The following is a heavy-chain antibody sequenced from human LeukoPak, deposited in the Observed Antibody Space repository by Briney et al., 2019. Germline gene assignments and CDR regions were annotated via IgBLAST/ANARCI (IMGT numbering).Heavy chain of an antibody. V-gene: IGHV4-59*01. J-gene: IGHJ6*02. Sequence: SETLSLTCTVSGGSISSYYWSWIRQPPGKGLEWIGYIYYSGSTNYNPSLKSRVTISVDTSKNQFSPKLGSVTAADTAVYYCAREGPPAAGYGMDVWGQGTTVTVSS. CDR3: AREGPPAAGYGMDV. CDR1: GGSISSYY. CDR2: IYYSGST. D-gene: IGHD3-10*01.